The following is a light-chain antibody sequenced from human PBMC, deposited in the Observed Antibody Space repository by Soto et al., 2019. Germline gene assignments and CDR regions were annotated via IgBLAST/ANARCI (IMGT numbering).Light chain of an antibody. CDR1: QDISNY. CDR2: DAS. V-gene: IGKV1-33*01. CDR3: QQYDTLPRT. J-gene: IGKJ3*01. Sequence: DIQMTQSPSSLSASVGDRVTITCQASQDISNYLNWYQQKPGKAPKLLIYDASNLETGVPSRFSGSGSVTDFTFTINSLQPEGIATYYCQQYDTLPRTFGPGTKVDI.